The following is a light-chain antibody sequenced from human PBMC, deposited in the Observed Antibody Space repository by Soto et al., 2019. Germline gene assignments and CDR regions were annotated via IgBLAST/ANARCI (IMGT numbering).Light chain of an antibody. CDR3: SSSTRSDTVI. V-gene: IGLV2-14*03. Sequence: QSALTQPASVSASPGQSITISCTGTSSDVGGYNYVSWFQHHPGKAPKLIIYDVSNRPSGVSYRFSGSKSGITASLTISGLQAEDEADYCCSSSTRSDTVIFGGGTKMTVL. CDR1: SSDVGGYNY. CDR2: DVS. J-gene: IGLJ2*01.